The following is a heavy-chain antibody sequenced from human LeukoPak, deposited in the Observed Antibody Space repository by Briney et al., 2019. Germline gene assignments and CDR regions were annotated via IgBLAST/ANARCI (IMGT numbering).Heavy chain of an antibody. J-gene: IGHJ4*02. D-gene: IGHD5-12*01. CDR3: AKDMVRLLPHYFDY. CDR1: GFTFDDYG. Sequence: PGGSLRLSCAASGFTFDDYGMSWVRQAPGKGLGWVSAISGSGGSTYYADSVKGRFTISRDNSKNTLYLQMNSLRAEDTAVYYCAKDMVRLLPHYFDYWGQGTLVTVSS. V-gene: IGHV3-23*01. CDR2: ISGSGGST.